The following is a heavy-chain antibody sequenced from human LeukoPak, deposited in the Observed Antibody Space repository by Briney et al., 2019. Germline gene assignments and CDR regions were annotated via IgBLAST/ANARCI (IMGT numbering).Heavy chain of an antibody. CDR3: AKALPGIAAAGLNNWFDP. J-gene: IGHJ5*02. D-gene: IGHD6-13*01. V-gene: IGHV3-23*01. CDR1: GFTFSSYA. Sequence: PGGSLRLSCAASGFTFSSYAMSWVRQAPGKGLEWVSGISGSGGSTYYADFVRGRFTISRDNSKNTLYLQMNSLRADDTAVYYCAKALPGIAAAGLNNWFDPWGQGTLVNVSS. CDR2: ISGSGGST.